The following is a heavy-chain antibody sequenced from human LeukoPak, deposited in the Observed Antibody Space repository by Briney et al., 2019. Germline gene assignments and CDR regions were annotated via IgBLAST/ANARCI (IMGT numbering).Heavy chain of an antibody. CDR2: IYHSGST. CDR3: ARAFGDYGGNFDY. D-gene: IGHD4-17*01. V-gene: IGHV4-38-2*02. CDR1: GYSISSGYY. J-gene: IGHJ4*02. Sequence: SETLSLTCTVSGYSISSGYYWGWIRQPPGKGLEWIGSIYHSGSTYYNPSLKSRVTISVDTSKNQFSLKLSSVTAADTAVYYCARAFGDYGGNFDYWGQGTLVTVSS.